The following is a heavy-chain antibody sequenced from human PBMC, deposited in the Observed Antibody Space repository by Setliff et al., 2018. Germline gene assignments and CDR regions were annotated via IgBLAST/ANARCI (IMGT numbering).Heavy chain of an antibody. CDR2: IIPIFGTA. CDR1: GGTFSSYD. Sequence: ASVKVSCKASGGTFSSYDISWVRQAPGQGLEWMGRIIPIFGTANYAQKFQGRVTITADTSASTAYMELSSLTSEDTAIYYCARGDVYSGSYYHFDYWGQGTLVTAPQ. V-gene: IGHV1-69*06. J-gene: IGHJ4*02. CDR3: ARGDVYSGSYYHFDY. D-gene: IGHD1-26*01.